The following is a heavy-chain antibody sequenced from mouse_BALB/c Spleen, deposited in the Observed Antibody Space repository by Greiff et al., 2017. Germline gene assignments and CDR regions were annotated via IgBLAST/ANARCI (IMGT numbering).Heavy chain of an antibody. Sequence: EVQLVESGGGSVKPGGSLKLSCAASGFTFSSYAMSWVRQSPEKRLEWVAEISSGGSYTYYPDTVTGRFTISRDNAKNTLYLEMSSLRSEDTAMYYCARAIYYDYDGLAYWGQGTLVTVSA. V-gene: IGHV5-9-4*01. CDR2: ISSGGSYT. CDR3: ARAIYYDYDGLAY. CDR1: GFTFSSYA. J-gene: IGHJ3*01. D-gene: IGHD2-4*01.